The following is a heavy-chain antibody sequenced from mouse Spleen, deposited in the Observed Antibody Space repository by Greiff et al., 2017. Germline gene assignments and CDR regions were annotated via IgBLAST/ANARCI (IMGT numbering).Heavy chain of an antibody. D-gene: IGHD1-2*01. Sequence: QVQLQQSGPELVKPGASVKISCKASGYAFSSSWMNWVKQRPGKGLEWIGRIYPGDGDTNYNGKFKGKATLTADKSSSTAYMQLSSLTSEDSAVYFCARLITTATEYFDVWGAGTTVTVSS. CDR3: ARLITTATEYFDV. J-gene: IGHJ1*01. CDR2: IYPGDGDT. V-gene: IGHV1-82*01. CDR1: GYAFSSSW.